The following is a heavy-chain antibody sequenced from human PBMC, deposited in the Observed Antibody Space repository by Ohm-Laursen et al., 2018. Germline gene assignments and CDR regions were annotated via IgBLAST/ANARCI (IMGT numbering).Heavy chain of an antibody. CDR3: ARDPPQDTSAYYDY. Sequence: ASVKVSCKASGYIFTNYYLHWVRQAPGQGLEWMGLIDPAGGEPNYAQNFQGRVTMTRDTSTSTVYMELTSLRSEDTAVYYCARDPPQDTSAYYDYWGQGTLVTVSS. CDR2: IDPAGGEP. V-gene: IGHV1-46*01. J-gene: IGHJ4*02. CDR1: GYIFTNYY. D-gene: IGHD2-2*01.